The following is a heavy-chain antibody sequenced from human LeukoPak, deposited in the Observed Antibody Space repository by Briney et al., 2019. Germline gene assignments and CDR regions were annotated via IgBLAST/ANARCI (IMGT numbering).Heavy chain of an antibody. J-gene: IGHJ5*02. CDR3: VLGTTLVAACWFDP. D-gene: IGHD1-1*01. CDR2: ESYDGSNE. CDR1: GFTFSNYA. Sequence: GGSLRLSCAASGFTFSNYAMHWVRQAPGKGLEWVAVESYDGSNEYYADSVKGRFTISRDNSKNTLYLQMNSLRAEDTAVYYCVLGTTLVAACWFDPWGQGTLVTVSS. V-gene: IGHV3-30-3*01.